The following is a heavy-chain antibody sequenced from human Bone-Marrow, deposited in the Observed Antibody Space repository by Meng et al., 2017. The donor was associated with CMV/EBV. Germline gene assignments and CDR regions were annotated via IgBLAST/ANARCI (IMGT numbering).Heavy chain of an antibody. V-gene: IGHV4-34*01. CDR2: INHGGST. Sequence: GYDWSWIRQAPGKGLEWIGEINHGGSTNYNPSLKSRVTISVDTSKNQFSLKLSSVTAADTAVYYCARTRHYDYVWGSYRPTMNWFDPWGQGTLVTVSS. D-gene: IGHD3-16*02. CDR3: ARTRHYDYVWGSYRPTMNWFDP. CDR1: GYD. J-gene: IGHJ5*02.